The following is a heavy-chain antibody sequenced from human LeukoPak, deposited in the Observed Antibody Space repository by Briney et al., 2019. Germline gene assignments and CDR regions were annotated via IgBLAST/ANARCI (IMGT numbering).Heavy chain of an antibody. V-gene: IGHV1-24*01. CDR1: GYTLTELS. J-gene: IGHJ6*02. D-gene: IGHD3-9*01. CDR3: ARDLEAYYDILTGYSRPGGYYYGMDV. CDR2: FDPEDGET. Sequence: ASVKVSCKVSGYTLTELSMHWVRQAPGKGLEWMGGFDPEDGETIYAQKLQGRVTMTTDTSTSTAYMELRSLRSDDTAVYYCARDLEAYYDILTGYSRPGGYYYGMDVWGQGTTVTVSS.